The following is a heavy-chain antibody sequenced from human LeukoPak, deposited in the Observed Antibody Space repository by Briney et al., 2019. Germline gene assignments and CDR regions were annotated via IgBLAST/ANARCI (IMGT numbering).Heavy chain of an antibody. CDR2: INPNSGGT. V-gene: IGHV1-2*02. CDR3: ARDIRYSSSWYGWRAFDI. J-gene: IGHJ3*02. Sequence: GASVKVSCKASGGTFSSYAISWVRQAPGQGLEWMGWINPNSGGTNYAQKFQGRVAMTRDTSISTAYMELSKLRSDDTAVYYCARDIRYSSSWYGWRAFDIWGQGTMVTVSS. CDR1: GGTFSSYA. D-gene: IGHD6-13*01.